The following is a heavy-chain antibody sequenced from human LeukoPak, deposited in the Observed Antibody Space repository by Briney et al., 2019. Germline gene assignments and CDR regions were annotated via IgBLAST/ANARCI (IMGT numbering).Heavy chain of an antibody. J-gene: IGHJ4*02. CDR1: GFTFSTYA. CDR2: ISYDGSNK. V-gene: IGHV3-30*18. D-gene: IGHD3-22*01. Sequence: GRSLRLSCTASGFTFSTYAIHWVRQAPGKGLEWVAVISYDGSNKYYADSVKGRFTISSDNSKNTLYLQMNSLRAEDTAVYYCAKGDYYDSSGYHWGQGTLVTVSS. CDR3: AKGDYYDSSGYH.